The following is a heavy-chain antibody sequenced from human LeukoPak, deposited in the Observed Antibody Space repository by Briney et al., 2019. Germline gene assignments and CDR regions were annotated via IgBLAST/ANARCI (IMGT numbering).Heavy chain of an antibody. V-gene: IGHV3-74*01. J-gene: IGHJ4*02. D-gene: IGHD3-22*01. CDR3: ARDPYDSRPTSNDDY. Sequence: PGGSLRLSCAASGFTFSSYWMHWVRQAPGKGLVWVSRINSDGSSTSYADSVKGRFTISRDNAKNTLYLQMNSLRAEDTAVYYCARDPYDSRPTSNDDYWGQGTLVTVSS. CDR2: INSDGSST. CDR1: GFTFSSYW.